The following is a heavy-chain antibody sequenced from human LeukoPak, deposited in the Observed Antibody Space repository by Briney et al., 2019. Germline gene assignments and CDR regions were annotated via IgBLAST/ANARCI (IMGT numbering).Heavy chain of an antibody. D-gene: IGHD4-23*01. CDR3: ARPAEDYGGNHGDAFDI. J-gene: IGHJ3*02. CDR2: IKQDGSEK. V-gene: IGHV3-7*01. CDR1: GFTFSSYW. Sequence: GGSLRLSCAVSGFTFSSYWMSWVRQAPGKGLEWVANIKQDGSEKYYVDSVKGRFTISRDNAKNSLYLQMNSLRAEDTAVYYCARPAEDYGGNHGDAFDIWGQGTMVTVSS.